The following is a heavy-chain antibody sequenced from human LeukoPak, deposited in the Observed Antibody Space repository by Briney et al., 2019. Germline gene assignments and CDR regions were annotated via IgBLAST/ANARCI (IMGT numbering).Heavy chain of an antibody. D-gene: IGHD3-10*01. Sequence: GGSLRLSCAASGFTFSSYSMNWVRQAPGKGLEWVSYISSSSSTIYYADSVKGRFTISRDNAKNSLYLQMNSLRAEDTAVYYCARDLWFGELTSAFDIWGQGTMVTVSS. CDR2: ISSSSSTI. CDR1: GFTFSSYS. V-gene: IGHV3-48*01. J-gene: IGHJ3*02. CDR3: ARDLWFGELTSAFDI.